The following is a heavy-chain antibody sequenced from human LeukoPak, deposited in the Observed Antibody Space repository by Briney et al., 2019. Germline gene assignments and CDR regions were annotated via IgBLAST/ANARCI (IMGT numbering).Heavy chain of an antibody. J-gene: IGHJ4*02. D-gene: IGHD6-13*01. Sequence: GGSLRLSCAASGFTFNDYAMHWVRQAPGKGLEWVSLISGDGDNTYYADSVKGRFTISRDNSKNSLYLQMNSLRTEDTALYYCAKGRTRWYWGPFDYWGQGTLVTVSS. CDR3: AKGRTRWYWGPFDY. CDR1: GFTFNDYA. CDR2: ISGDGDNT. V-gene: IGHV3-43*02.